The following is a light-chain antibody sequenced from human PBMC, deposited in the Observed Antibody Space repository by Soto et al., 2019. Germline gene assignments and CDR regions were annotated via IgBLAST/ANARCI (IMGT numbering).Light chain of an antibody. CDR1: QSISTW. Sequence: DIQMTQSPSTLSASLGDRVTLTCRASQSISTWLAWYQQKPGKAPKLLIYDASTLESGVPSRFSGSGSGTECTLTISSLQSEDFAVYYCQQYNNWPRTFGQGTKLEIK. CDR3: QQYNNWPRT. V-gene: IGKV1-5*01. CDR2: DAS. J-gene: IGKJ2*01.